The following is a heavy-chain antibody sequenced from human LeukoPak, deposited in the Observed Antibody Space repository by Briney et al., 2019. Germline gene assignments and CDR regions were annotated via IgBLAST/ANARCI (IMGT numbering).Heavy chain of an antibody. J-gene: IGHJ4*02. CDR3: ARERDYYDSSGYYHTYFDY. Sequence: PGGSLRLSCAASGFTFSSYSMNWVRQAPGKGLEWVSAISSSSSYIYYADSVKGQFTISRDNAKNSPYLQMNSLRAEDTAVYYCARERDYYDSSGYYHTYFDYWGQGTLVTVSS. V-gene: IGHV3-21*01. CDR1: GFTFSSYS. D-gene: IGHD3-22*01. CDR2: ISSSSSYI.